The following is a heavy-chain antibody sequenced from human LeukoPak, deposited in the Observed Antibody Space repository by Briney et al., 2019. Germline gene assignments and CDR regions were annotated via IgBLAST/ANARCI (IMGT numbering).Heavy chain of an antibody. Sequence: GGSLRLSCAASGFIFTNYNLNWVRQAPGKGLEWISSISGGSTYIYYADSVRGRFTISRDNAKNSLYLQMNSLRAEDTAVYYCAKYCSSTSCYRYYYYYMDVWGKGTTVTVSS. CDR2: ISGGSTYI. D-gene: IGHD2-2*02. J-gene: IGHJ6*03. V-gene: IGHV3-21*01. CDR3: AKYCSSTSCYRYYYYYMDV. CDR1: GFIFTNYN.